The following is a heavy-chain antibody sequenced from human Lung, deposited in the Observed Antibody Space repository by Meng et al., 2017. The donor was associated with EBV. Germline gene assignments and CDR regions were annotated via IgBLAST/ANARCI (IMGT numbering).Heavy chain of an antibody. J-gene: IGHJ4*02. CDR1: GYTFTRYP. D-gene: IGHD3-3*01. CDR3: ARVAPSGYRYFDY. V-gene: IGHV7-4-1*02. Sequence: QVQLVQSGSGLKKPGASVKVSCKASGYTFTRYPMNWVRQAPGQGLEWMGWINTNTGNPTYAQGFTGRFVFSLDTSFRTAYLQISSLKAEDTAVYYCARVAPSGYRYFDYWGQGTLVTVSS. CDR2: INTNTGNP.